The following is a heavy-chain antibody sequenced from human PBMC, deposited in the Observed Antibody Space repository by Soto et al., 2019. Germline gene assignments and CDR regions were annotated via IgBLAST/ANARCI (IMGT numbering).Heavy chain of an antibody. Sequence: QVQLVQSGAEVKKPGSSVNVSCKASGGTFNTFAISWVRQSPGQGLEYLGGIVPILGPAFYSQRFQGRVTITAEKSTTTAYLELTSLSSEDTAVYYCARAAKRYFGSWGQGTQVTVSS. CDR2: IVPILGPA. J-gene: IGHJ4*02. CDR1: GGTFNTFA. CDR3: ARAAKRYFGS. V-gene: IGHV1-69*06.